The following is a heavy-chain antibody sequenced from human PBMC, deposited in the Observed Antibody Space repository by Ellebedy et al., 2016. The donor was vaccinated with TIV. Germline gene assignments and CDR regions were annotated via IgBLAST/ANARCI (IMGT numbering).Heavy chain of an antibody. CDR2: IYSGGST. Sequence: GESLKISCAASGFTVSSYYMNWVRQAPGKVLEWVSIIYSGGSTYYGDSVKGRFTISRDDSKNTLFLQMNSLRAEDTAVYFCARDVATIPLMVSGYGMDVWGRGTTVTVSS. D-gene: IGHD2-8*01. V-gene: IGHV3-66*01. J-gene: IGHJ6*02. CDR3: ARDVATIPLMVSGYGMDV. CDR1: GFTVSSYY.